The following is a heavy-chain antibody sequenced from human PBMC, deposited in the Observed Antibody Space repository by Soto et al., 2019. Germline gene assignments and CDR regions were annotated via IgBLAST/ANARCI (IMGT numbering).Heavy chain of an antibody. J-gene: IGHJ4*02. V-gene: IGHV4-59*08. CDR2: MYNSGST. CDR1: GGSISSYY. D-gene: IGHD3-10*01. CDR3: ASMGYHYGSGSYPLDY. Sequence: QVQLQESGPGLVKPLETLSLTCTVSGGSISSYYWTWIRQPPGKGLEWIGFMYNSGSTHYNPSLKSRVTISLDTSKNQFSPNLRSVTAADTAVYYCASMGYHYGSGSYPLDYWGQGTLVTVSS.